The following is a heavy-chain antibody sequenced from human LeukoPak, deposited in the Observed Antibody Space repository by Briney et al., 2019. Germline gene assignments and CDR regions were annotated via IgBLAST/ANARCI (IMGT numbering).Heavy chain of an antibody. D-gene: IGHD2-21*02. Sequence: PGGSLRLSCAASGFTFSSYWMHWVRQAPGKGLVWVSRINSDGSSTSYADSVKGRFTISRDNAKNTLYLQMNSLRAEDTAVYYCARGPDLAYCGGDCYSFGYWGQETLVTVSS. V-gene: IGHV3-74*01. CDR1: GFTFSSYW. J-gene: IGHJ4*02. CDR2: INSDGSST. CDR3: ARGPDLAYCGGDCYSFGY.